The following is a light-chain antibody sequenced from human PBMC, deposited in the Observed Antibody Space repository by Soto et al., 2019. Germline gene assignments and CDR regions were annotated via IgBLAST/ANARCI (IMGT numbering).Light chain of an antibody. CDR1: QNVGNW. V-gene: IGKV3-11*01. J-gene: IGKJ1*01. Sequence: EIVLTQSPATVSLSPGERATLSCRASQNVGNWLAWYQQKPGQAPRLLIYDASNRATGIPARFSGSGSGTDLTLTISSLEHEDSAVYYCAQRHWPWTVGQGTKVEIK. CDR3: AQRHWPWT. CDR2: DAS.